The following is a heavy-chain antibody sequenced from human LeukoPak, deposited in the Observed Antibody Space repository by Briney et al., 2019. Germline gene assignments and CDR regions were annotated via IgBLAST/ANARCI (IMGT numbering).Heavy chain of an antibody. CDR1: GYTFTSYD. D-gene: IGHD6-13*01. Sequence: ASVKVSCKASGYTFTSYDINRVRQATGQGLEWMGWMNPNSGNTGYAQKFQGRVTMTRNTSISTAYMELSSLRSEDTAVYYCARVGSSSWYSRFDPWGQGTLVTVSS. V-gene: IGHV1-8*01. CDR3: ARVGSSSWYSRFDP. J-gene: IGHJ5*02. CDR2: MNPNSGNT.